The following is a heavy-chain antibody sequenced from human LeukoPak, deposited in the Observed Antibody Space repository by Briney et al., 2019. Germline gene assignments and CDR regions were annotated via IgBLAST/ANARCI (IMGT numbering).Heavy chain of an antibody. Sequence: GESLKISCEGSGYSFTSYWIFWVRQMPGKGLEWMGIIYPGDSDTRYSPSFQGQVTISADKSITTASLQWSSLKASDTAMYSCATREALGTFGFDYYYYLDVWGKGTTVTVSS. CDR3: ATREALGTFGFDYYYYLDV. CDR1: GYSFTSYW. CDR2: IYPGDSDT. D-gene: IGHD1-1*01. V-gene: IGHV5-51*01. J-gene: IGHJ6*03.